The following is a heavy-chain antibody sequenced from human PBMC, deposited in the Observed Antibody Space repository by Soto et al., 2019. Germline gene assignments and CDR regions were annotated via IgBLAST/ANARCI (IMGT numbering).Heavy chain of an antibody. Sequence: QVQLVQSGAEVKKPGSSVKVSCKASGGTFSSYSINWVRHAPGQGLEWMGEIIPIFGTANNAQKFQGRVTITADESTSTAYMELSSLRSEDTAVYYCARDGGRHSGGIDYWGQGTLVTVSS. V-gene: IGHV1-69*01. CDR3: ARDGGRHSGGIDY. J-gene: IGHJ4*02. CDR2: IIPIFGTA. CDR1: GGTFSSYS. D-gene: IGHD1-26*01.